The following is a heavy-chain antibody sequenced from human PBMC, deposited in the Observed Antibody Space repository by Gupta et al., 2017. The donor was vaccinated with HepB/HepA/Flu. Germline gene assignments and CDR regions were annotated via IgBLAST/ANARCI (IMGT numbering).Heavy chain of an antibody. CDR3: ARDRATH. CDR2: INPDGSGT. CDR1: GFAFSNYW. Sequence: EVQLAESGGGLVQPGVSLRLSCAASGFAFSNYWMTWVRQAPGKGLEWVALINPDGSGTLYVDSVNGRFTISRDNAKNSLYLQMNILRAEDTAMYYCARDRATHWGQGALVTVSS. D-gene: IGHD3-10*01. J-gene: IGHJ4*02. V-gene: IGHV3-7*01.